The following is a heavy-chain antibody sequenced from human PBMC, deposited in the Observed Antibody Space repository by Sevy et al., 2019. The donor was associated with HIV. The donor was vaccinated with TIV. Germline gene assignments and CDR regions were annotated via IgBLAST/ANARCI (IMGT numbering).Heavy chain of an antibody. V-gene: IGHV3-30*18. CDR2: ISFDGSNK. D-gene: IGHD3-3*01. CDR3: AKLGEWLFMPNYYYGMDV. Sequence: GGSLRLSCAASGFIFSNYGMEWVRQAPGKGLEWVAVISFDGSNKYYAGSVKGRFTISRGNSKNKVYLQMNSLRTEDTALYYCAKLGEWLFMPNYYYGMDVWGQGTTVTVSS. CDR1: GFIFSNYG. J-gene: IGHJ6*02.